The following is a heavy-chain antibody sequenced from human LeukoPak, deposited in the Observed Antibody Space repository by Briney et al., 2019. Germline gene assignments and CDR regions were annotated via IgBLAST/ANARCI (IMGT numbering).Heavy chain of an antibody. CDR1: GFTFSDYY. J-gene: IGHJ4*02. V-gene: IGHV3-7*01. CDR3: ATMGLKPLPYYFDY. Sequence: GGSLRLSCAASGFTFSDYYMSWIRQAPGKGLEWVANIKQDGSERYHVDSVKGRFTISRDNAKNSLHLQMNSLRAEDTAVYYCATMGLKPLPYYFDYWGQGTLVTVSS. CDR2: IKQDGSER. D-gene: IGHD3/OR15-3a*01.